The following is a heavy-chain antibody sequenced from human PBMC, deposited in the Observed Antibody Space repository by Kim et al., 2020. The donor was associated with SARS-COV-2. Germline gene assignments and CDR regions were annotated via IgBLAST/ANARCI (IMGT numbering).Heavy chain of an antibody. D-gene: IGHD6-13*01. J-gene: IGHJ6*01. CDR1: GYTFTSYD. CDR2: MNPNSGNT. Sequence: ASVKVSCKASGYTFTSYDINWVRQVTGQGLEWMGWMNPNSGNTGYAQKFQGRVTMTRNTSISTAYMELSSLRSEDTAVYYCARGYYSSSWYVYYGMDVWGQGTTVTVSS. CDR3: ARGYYSSSWYVYYGMDV. V-gene: IGHV1-8*01.